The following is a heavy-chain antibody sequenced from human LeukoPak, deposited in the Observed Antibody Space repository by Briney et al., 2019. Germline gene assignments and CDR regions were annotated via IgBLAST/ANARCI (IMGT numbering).Heavy chain of an antibody. CDR3: ARVAGYYYDSSGYYQTDAFDI. CDR1: GGSISNYY. CDR2: IYYSGST. J-gene: IGHJ3*02. D-gene: IGHD3-22*01. V-gene: IGHV4-59*01. Sequence: NPSETLSLTCTVSGGSISNYYWSWIRQPPGRGLDWIGYIYYSGSTNYNPSLKSRVTISVDTSKNQFSLKLSSVTAADTAVYYCARVAGYYYDSSGYYQTDAFDIWGQGTMVTVSS.